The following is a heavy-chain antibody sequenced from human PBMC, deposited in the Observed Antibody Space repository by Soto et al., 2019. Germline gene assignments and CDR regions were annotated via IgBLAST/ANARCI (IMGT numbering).Heavy chain of an antibody. CDR2: IVNDGSEK. V-gene: IGHV3-33*01. D-gene: IGHD1-1*01. J-gene: IGHJ3*02. CDR1: GFTFSKYG. CDR3: ARDDAFQNENGFDI. Sequence: QVQLVESGGGVVQPGRSLRLSCAASGFTFSKYGFHWVRQAPGKGLEWVAVIVNDGSEKYHADSVEGRFTISRDNSKDTLFLHMNSLRAEDTAVYYCARDDAFQNENGFDIWGQGTMVTVSS.